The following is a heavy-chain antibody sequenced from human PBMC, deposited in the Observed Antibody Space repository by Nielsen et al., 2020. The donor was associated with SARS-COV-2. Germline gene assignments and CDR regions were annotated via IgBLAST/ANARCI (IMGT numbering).Heavy chain of an antibody. CDR2: IYSSGRT. Sequence: SETLSLTCTVSGGSINSYYWNWIRQPPGKGLEWIGYIYSSGRTNDNPSLKSRVTISVDTSKNQFSLKLSSVTAADTAVYYCARAGGDDSSGYYPDAFDIWGQGTMVTVSS. CDR1: GGSINSYY. CDR3: ARAGGDDSSGYYPDAFDI. D-gene: IGHD3-22*01. J-gene: IGHJ3*02. V-gene: IGHV4-59*01.